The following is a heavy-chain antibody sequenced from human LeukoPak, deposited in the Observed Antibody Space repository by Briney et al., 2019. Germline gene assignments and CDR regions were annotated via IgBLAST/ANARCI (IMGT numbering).Heavy chain of an antibody. J-gene: IGHJ4*02. CDR1: GFIFSSYG. CDR3: AKDFDLFGC. CDR2: ISSDGSNK. V-gene: IGHV3-30*18. Sequence: PGRSLRLSCAASGFIFSSYGMHWVRQAPGKGLEWVAVISSDGSNKYYADSVKGRFIISRDNSKNTLYLQMNSLRAEDTAVYYCAKDFDLFGCWGQGTLVTVSS. D-gene: IGHD3-9*01.